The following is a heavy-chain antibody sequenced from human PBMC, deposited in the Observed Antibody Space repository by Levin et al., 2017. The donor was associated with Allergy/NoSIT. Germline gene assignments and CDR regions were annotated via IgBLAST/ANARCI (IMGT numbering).Heavy chain of an antibody. V-gene: IGHV4-34*01. CDR3: ARGRVFRYSTLAAYPDY. J-gene: IGHJ4*02. CDR2: INHSGST. D-gene: IGHD6-13*01. CDR1: GGSFSGYY. Sequence: PSETLSLTCAVYGGSFSGYYWSWIRQPPGKGLEWIGEINHSGSTNYNPSLKSRVTISVDTSKNQFSLKLSSVTAADTAVYYWARGRVFRYSTLAAYPDYWGQGTLVTVSS.